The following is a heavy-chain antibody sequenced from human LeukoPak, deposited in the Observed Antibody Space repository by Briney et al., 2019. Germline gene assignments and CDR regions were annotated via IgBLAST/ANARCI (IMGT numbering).Heavy chain of an antibody. CDR1: GFTFSSYS. V-gene: IGHV3-21*01. D-gene: IGHD3-10*01. J-gene: IGHJ4*02. CDR3: ARGGPFGELLEPLYY. Sequence: KAGGSLRLSCAASGFTFSSYSMNWVRQAPGKGLEWVSSISSNSSYIYYADSVKGRFTISRDNAKNSLYLQMNSLRAEDTAVYYCARGGPFGELLEPLYYWGQGTLVTVSS. CDR2: ISSNSSYI.